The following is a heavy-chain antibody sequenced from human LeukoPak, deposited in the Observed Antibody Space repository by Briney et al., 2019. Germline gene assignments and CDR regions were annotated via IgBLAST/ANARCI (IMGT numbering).Heavy chain of an antibody. CDR2: ISSSSSYI. D-gene: IGHD3-3*01. V-gene: IGHV3-21*01. CDR1: GFTFSSYS. J-gene: IGHJ3*02. Sequence: PGGSLRLSCAASGFTFSSYSMNRVRQAPGKGLEWVSSISSSSSYIYYADSMKGRFTISRDNAKKSLYLQMNSLRAEDTAVYYCARGDPDISFGVAGEAFDIWGQGTMVTVSS. CDR3: ARGDPDISFGVAGEAFDI.